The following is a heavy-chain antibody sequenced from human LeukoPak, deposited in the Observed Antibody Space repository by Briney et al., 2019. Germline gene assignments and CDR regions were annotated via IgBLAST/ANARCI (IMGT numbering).Heavy chain of an antibody. CDR2: ISGSGGST. D-gene: IGHD3-22*01. V-gene: IGHV3-23*01. CDR1: GFTFSSYA. Sequence: GGSLRLSCAASGFTFSSYAMSWVRQAPGKGQEWVSAISGSGGSTYYADSVKGRFTISRDNSKNTLYLQMNSLRAEDTAVYYCAKDYYDSSGYYSPFDYWGQGTLVTVSS. CDR3: AKDYYDSSGYYSPFDY. J-gene: IGHJ4*02.